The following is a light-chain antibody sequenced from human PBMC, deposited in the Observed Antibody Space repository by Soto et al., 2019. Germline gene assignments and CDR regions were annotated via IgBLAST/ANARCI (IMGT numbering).Light chain of an antibody. Sequence: QCALTQPASVSGSPGQSITISCTGTSSDVGSYNLVSWYQQHPGKAPKLMIYEVSKRPSGVSNRFSGSKSGNTASLTISGLQAEDEADYYCCSYAGSSTYVFGTGTKVTV. J-gene: IGLJ1*01. V-gene: IGLV2-23*02. CDR2: EVS. CDR1: SSDVGSYNL. CDR3: CSYAGSSTYV.